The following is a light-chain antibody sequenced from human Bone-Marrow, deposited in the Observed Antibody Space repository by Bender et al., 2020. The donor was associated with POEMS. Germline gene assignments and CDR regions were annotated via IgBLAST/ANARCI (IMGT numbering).Light chain of an antibody. V-gene: IGLV2-11*01. Sequence: QSALTQPRSVSGSPGQSVTISCTGSSSDVGGYNYVSWYQQHPGKVPKLLIYDVRNRPSGVSDRFSGSKSGNTASLTISGLQAEDEADYYCSSYTSDSTYVFGTGTKVTVL. CDR3: SSYTSDSTYV. CDR1: SSDVGGYNY. J-gene: IGLJ1*01. CDR2: DVR.